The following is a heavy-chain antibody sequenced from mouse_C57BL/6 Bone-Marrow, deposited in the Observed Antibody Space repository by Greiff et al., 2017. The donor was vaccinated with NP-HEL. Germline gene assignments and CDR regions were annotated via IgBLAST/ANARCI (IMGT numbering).Heavy chain of an antibody. D-gene: IGHD1-1*01. CDR3: ARKAYYGRSYEFAY. CDR2: IDPSDSYT. Sequence: VQLQQPGAELVKPGASVKLSCKASSYTFTTYWMQWVKQRPGQGLEWIGEIDPSDSYTNYNQKFKGKATLTVDTSSSTANMQLSSLTSEDSAVYYCARKAYYGRSYEFAYWGQGTLVTVSA. J-gene: IGHJ3*01. V-gene: IGHV1-50*01. CDR1: SYTFTTYW.